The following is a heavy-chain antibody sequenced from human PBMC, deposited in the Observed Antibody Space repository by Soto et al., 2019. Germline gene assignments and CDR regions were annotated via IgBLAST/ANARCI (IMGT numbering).Heavy chain of an antibody. Sequence: GGSLRLSCTASGFTLSSSGMHWVRQAPGKGLEWLSYISSGSSTIYYADSVKGRFTISRDNAKNSLYLQMNSLRAEDTAVYYCVRGGAYWSVDYWGQGTLVTVSS. CDR3: VRGGAYWSVDY. D-gene: IGHD2-8*02. CDR2: ISSGSSTI. V-gene: IGHV3-48*01. J-gene: IGHJ4*02. CDR1: GFTLSSSG.